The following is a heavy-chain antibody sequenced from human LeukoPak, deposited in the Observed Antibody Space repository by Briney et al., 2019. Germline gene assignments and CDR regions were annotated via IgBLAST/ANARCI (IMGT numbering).Heavy chain of an antibody. Sequence: GGSLRLSCAASGFTFSSYGMHWVRQAPGKGLEWVSSISASGSDVKYADSVTGRFTVSRDNAKSSLYLEMNSLRAEDTAVYYCARRTAAGPFDYWGQGTLVTVPS. CDR1: GFTFSSYG. V-gene: IGHV3-21*01. CDR2: ISASGSDV. D-gene: IGHD6-13*01. J-gene: IGHJ4*02. CDR3: ARRTAAGPFDY.